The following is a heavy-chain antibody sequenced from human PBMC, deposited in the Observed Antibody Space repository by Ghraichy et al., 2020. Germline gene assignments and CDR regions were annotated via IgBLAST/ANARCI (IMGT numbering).Heavy chain of an antibody. V-gene: IGHV1-69*13. J-gene: IGHJ4*02. CDR1: GGTFSSYA. CDR2: IIPIFGTA. CDR3: ARAHVGGDYLDY. Sequence: SVKVSCKASGGTFSSYAISWVRQAPGQGLEWMGGIIPIFGTANYAQKFQGRVTITADESTSTAYMELSSLRSEDTAVYYCARAHVGGDYLDYWGQGTLVTVSS. D-gene: IGHD2-21*01.